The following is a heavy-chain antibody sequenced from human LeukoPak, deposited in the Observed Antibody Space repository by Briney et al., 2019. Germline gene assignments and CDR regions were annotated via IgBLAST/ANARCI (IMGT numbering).Heavy chain of an antibody. CDR3: ARGGDYYDSSGYPHPFDY. V-gene: IGHV4-34*01. Sequence: SGTLSLTCAVYGGSFSGYYWSWIRQPPGKGLEWIGEINHSGSTNYNPSLKSRVTISVDTSKNQFSLKLSSVTAADTAMYYCARGGDYYDSSGYPHPFDYWGQGTLVTVSS. CDR2: INHSGST. J-gene: IGHJ4*02. CDR1: GGSFSGYY. D-gene: IGHD3-22*01.